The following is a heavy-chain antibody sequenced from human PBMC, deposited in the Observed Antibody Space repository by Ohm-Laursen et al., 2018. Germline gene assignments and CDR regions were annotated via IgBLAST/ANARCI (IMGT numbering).Heavy chain of an antibody. J-gene: IGHJ4*02. CDR3: ARADSGLDY. D-gene: IGHD3-10*01. V-gene: IGHV3-13*01. CDR2: IGTAGDT. CDR1: GFTFSSYD. Sequence: SLRLSCTAFGFTFSSYDMHWVRQATGKGLEWVSAIGTAGDTYYPGSVKGRFTISRENAGNSLYLQMNSLRAGDTAVYYCARADSGLDYWGQGTLVTVSS.